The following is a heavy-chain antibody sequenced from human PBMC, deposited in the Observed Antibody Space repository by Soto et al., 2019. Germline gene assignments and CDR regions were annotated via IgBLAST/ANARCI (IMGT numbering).Heavy chain of an antibody. CDR3: ARRPSISIASYYFDY. Sequence: SETLSLTCTVSGGSISSSSYYWGWIRQPPGKGLEWIGSIYYSGSTYYNPSLKSRVTISVDTSKNQFSLKLSSVTAADTAVYYCARRPSISIASYYFDYWGQGTLVTVSS. CDR1: GGSISSSSYY. V-gene: IGHV4-39*01. J-gene: IGHJ4*02. CDR2: IYYSGST. D-gene: IGHD6-6*01.